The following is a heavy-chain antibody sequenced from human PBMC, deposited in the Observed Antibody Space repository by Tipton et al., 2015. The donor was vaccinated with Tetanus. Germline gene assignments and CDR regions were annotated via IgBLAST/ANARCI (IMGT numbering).Heavy chain of an antibody. CDR1: GGSLNTFY. Sequence: TLSLTCTVSGGSLNTFYWNWIRQPAGKGLEWIGRVYSSGSTNYNPSLKSRVTMSIDASKNQFSLELTSVTAADTAVYHCARDFRERSGTYYSYYYTMDVWGQGTTVTVSS. CDR2: VYSSGST. V-gene: IGHV4-4*07. CDR3: ARDFRERSGTYYSYYYTMDV. D-gene: IGHD1-26*01. J-gene: IGHJ6*02.